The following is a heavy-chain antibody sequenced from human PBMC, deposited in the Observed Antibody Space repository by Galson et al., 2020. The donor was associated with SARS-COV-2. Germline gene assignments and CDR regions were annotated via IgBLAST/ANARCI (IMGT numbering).Heavy chain of an antibody. CDR3: ARESGNSLSYYFDY. D-gene: IGHD1-26*01. CDR2: SYDGSYT. Sequence: SYDGSYTSYADSVKGRFTISRDNSKNTLYLQMNSLTTEDTAVFYCARESGNSLSYYFDYWGQGTLVTVSP. V-gene: IGHV3-30*01. J-gene: IGHJ4*02.